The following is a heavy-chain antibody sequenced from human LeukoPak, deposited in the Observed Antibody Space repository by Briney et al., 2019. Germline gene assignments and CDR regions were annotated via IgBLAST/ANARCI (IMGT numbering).Heavy chain of an antibody. CDR1: GGSISSSSYY. D-gene: IGHD3-16*01. V-gene: IGHV4-39*07. CDR3: ARDLGSSTPSGI. J-gene: IGHJ6*04. CDR2: IYYSGST. Sequence: SETLSLTCTVSGGSISSSSYYWGWIRQPPGKGLEWIGSIYYSGSTYYNPSLKSRVTISVDTSKNQFSLKLSSVTAADTAVYYCARDLGSSTPSGIWGKGTTVTVSS.